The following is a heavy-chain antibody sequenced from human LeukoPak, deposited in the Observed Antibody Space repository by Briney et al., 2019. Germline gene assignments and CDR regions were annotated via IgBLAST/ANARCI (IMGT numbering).Heavy chain of an antibody. D-gene: IGHD6-13*01. Sequence: SVKVSCKASGGTFSSYAISWVRQAPGQGLEWMGGIIPIFGTANYAQKFQGRVAITADESTSTAYMELSSLRSEDTAVYYCARVEQQQYYFDYWGQGTLVTVSS. CDR1: GGTFSSYA. J-gene: IGHJ4*02. CDR2: IIPIFGTA. V-gene: IGHV1-69*13. CDR3: ARVEQQQYYFDY.